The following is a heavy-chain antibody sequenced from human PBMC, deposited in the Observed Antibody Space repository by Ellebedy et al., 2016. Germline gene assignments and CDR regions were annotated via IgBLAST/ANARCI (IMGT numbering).Heavy chain of an antibody. CDR1: GFTFSSYA. CDR2: ISYDGSNK. J-gene: IGHJ6*02. Sequence: GGSLRLSCAASGFTFSSYAMHWVRQAPGKGLEWVAVISYDGSNKYYADSVKGRFTISRDNSKNTLYLQMNSLRAEDTAVYYCARDLDPAATYYYYGMDVWGQGTTVTVSS. CDR3: ARDLDPAATYYYYGMDV. V-gene: IGHV3-30-3*01. D-gene: IGHD2-2*01.